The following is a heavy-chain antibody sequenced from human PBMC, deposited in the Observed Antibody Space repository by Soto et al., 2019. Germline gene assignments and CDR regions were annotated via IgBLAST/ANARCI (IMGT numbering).Heavy chain of an antibody. CDR1: GGSISSSSYY. J-gene: IGHJ4*02. V-gene: IGHV4-39*01. D-gene: IGHD1-26*01. CDR3: ARHGPGGSYTDY. CDR2: IYYSGST. Sequence: QLQLQESGPGLVKPSETLSLTCTVSGGSISSSSYYSGWIRHPPGKGLEWIGSIYYSGSTYYNPSLKSRVTISVDTSKNQFSLKLSSVTAADTAVYYCARHGPGGSYTDYWGQGTLVTVSS.